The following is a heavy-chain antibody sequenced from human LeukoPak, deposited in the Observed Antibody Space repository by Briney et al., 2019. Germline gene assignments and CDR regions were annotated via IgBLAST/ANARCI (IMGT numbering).Heavy chain of an antibody. CDR2: IIPILGIA. Sequence: SVKVSCKASGGTFSSYTISWVRQAPGQGLEWMGRIIPILGIANYAQKFQGRVTITADKSTSTAYMELSSLRSEDTAVYYCAREERWPQVYYYGMDVWGQGTTVTVSS. D-gene: IGHD5-24*01. CDR3: AREERWPQVYYYGMDV. CDR1: GGTFSSYT. V-gene: IGHV1-69*04. J-gene: IGHJ6*02.